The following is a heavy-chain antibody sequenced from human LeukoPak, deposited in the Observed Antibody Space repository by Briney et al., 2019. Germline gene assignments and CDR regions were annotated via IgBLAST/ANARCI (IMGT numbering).Heavy chain of an antibody. J-gene: IGHJ4*02. D-gene: IGHD3-22*01. CDR3: ARDDDYYDSSGYYY. CDR2: IYTSGST. Sequence: SETLSLTCTVSGGSISSGSYYWRWIRQPAGTGLEWIGRIYTSGSTNYNPSLKSRVTISVDTSKNQFSLKLSSVTAADTAVYYCARDDDYYDSSGYYYWGQGTLVTVSS. V-gene: IGHV4-61*02. CDR1: GGSISSGSYY.